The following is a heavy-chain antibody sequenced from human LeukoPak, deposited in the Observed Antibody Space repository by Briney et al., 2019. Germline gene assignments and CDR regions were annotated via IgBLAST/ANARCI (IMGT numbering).Heavy chain of an antibody. CDR3: ARGVGAYDY. J-gene: IGHJ4*02. Sequence: SETLSLTCTVSGGSISSSSYYWGWIRQPPGKGLEWIGSIYYSGSTYYNPSLKSRVTISVDTSKNQFSLKLSSVTAADTAVYYCARGVGAYDYWGQGTLVTVSS. V-gene: IGHV4-39*07. CDR2: IYYSGST. D-gene: IGHD1-26*01. CDR1: GGSISSSSYY.